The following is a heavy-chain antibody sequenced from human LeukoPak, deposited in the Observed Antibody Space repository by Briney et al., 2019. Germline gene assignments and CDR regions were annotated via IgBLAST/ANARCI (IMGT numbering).Heavy chain of an antibody. CDR2: MSYDGTNK. D-gene: IGHD4-17*01. CDR1: GFTFSIYA. Sequence: GGSLKLSCAASGFTFSIYAMHWVRQAPGKGLEWVALMSYDGTNKFYADSAKGRFTISRDNSKNTLYLQMNSLRAEDTAVYYCARDDYGDYGLLDYWGQGTLVTVSS. J-gene: IGHJ4*02. CDR3: ARDDYGDYGLLDY. V-gene: IGHV3-30-3*01.